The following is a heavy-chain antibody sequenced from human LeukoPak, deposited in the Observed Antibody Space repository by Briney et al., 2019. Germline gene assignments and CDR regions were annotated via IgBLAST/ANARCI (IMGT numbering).Heavy chain of an antibody. CDR2: ISSSSSYI. Sequence: GGSLRLSCAASGFTFRNYAMSWVRQAPGKGLEWVSSISSSSSYIYYANSVKGRFTISRDNAKNSLYLQMNSLRAEDTAVYYCARDLDGSGSYRPGYWGQGTLVTVSS. V-gene: IGHV3-21*01. CDR1: GFTFRNYA. CDR3: ARDLDGSGSYRPGY. D-gene: IGHD3-10*01. J-gene: IGHJ4*02.